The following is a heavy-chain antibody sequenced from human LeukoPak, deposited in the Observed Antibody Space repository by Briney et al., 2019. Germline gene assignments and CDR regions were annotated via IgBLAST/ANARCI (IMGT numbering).Heavy chain of an antibody. CDR1: GFTVSNHY. J-gene: IGHJ4*02. D-gene: IGHD1-26*01. V-gene: IGHV3-53*01. CDR2: IYSGGGT. Sequence: GGSLRLSCAASGFTVSNHYMNWVRQAPGKGLEWVSVIYSGGGTHYTDSVKGRFTISRDNSKNTLFPQMNNLRAEDTALYYCARGQVVGATDYFDYWGQGTPVTVAS. CDR3: ARGQVVGATDYFDY.